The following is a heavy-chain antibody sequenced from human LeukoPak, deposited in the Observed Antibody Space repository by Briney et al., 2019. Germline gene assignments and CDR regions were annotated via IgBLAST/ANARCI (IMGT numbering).Heavy chain of an antibody. V-gene: IGHV1-58*02. D-gene: IGHD2-2*01. CDR2: IVVGSGNT. CDR3: AAERGEGYCTTTSCFNAFDI. CDR1: GFTFSSSA. Sequence: GASVKLSCKASGFTFSSSAMQWVRQARGQRLEWIGWIVVGSGNTNYAQKFQERVTITRDMSTSTAYMELSSLRSEDTAVYYCAAERGEGYCTTTSCFNAFDIWGQGTMVTVSS. J-gene: IGHJ3*02.